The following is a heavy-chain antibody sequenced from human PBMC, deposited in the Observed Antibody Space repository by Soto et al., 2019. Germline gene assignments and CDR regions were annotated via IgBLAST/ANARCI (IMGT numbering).Heavy chain of an antibody. Sequence: AASVKVSCKASGYTFTTYGISWVRQAPGQGLEWMGWISSYNGNTNYAQKLQDRVTMTTDSSTYIAYMELRSLRSDDTAVFYCARDRGSGSYYARFDYWGQGTLVTVSS. CDR1: GYTFTTYG. CDR3: ARDRGSGSYYARFDY. V-gene: IGHV1-18*01. D-gene: IGHD1-26*01. J-gene: IGHJ4*02. CDR2: ISSYNGNT.